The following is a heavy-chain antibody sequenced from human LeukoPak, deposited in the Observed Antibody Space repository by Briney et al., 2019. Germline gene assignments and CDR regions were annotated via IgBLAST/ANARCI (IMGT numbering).Heavy chain of an antibody. CDR1: GFTFSNYW. CDR3: ARDRAWSRPYGHSREFDY. CDR2: IKQDGSEK. V-gene: IGHV3-7*01. J-gene: IGHJ4*02. Sequence: PGGSLRLSCAASGFTFSNYWMSWVRQAPGKGLEWVANIKQDGSEKYYVNSVKGRFTISRDNAKNSLYLQMNSLRAEDTAVYYCARDRAWSRPYGHSREFDYWGQGTLVTVSS. D-gene: IGHD6-13*01.